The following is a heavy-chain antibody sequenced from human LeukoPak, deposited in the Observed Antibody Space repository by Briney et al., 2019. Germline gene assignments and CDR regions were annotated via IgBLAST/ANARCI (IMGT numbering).Heavy chain of an antibody. Sequence: GGSLRLSCAASGFTFSSYSMNWVRQAPGKGLEWVSSISSSSSYINYADSVKGRFTISRDNAKNSLYLQMNGLRAEDTAVYYCARAIVATDAFDIWGQGTMVTVSS. J-gene: IGHJ3*02. CDR1: GFTFSSYS. D-gene: IGHD5-12*01. V-gene: IGHV3-21*01. CDR2: ISSSSSYI. CDR3: ARAIVATDAFDI.